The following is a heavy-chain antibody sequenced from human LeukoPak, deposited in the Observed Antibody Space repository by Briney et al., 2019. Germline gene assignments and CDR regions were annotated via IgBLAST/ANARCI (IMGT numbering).Heavy chain of an antibody. Sequence: SQTLSLTCVVSGGSISRGSYYWNWIRQPAGKGLEWMGRIYNSGSTNYNPSLKSRVTISADMSRNQLSLQLTSVTAADTAMYYCARQTFGALYFDSWGQGALVIVSS. J-gene: IGHJ4*02. D-gene: IGHD3-10*01. CDR1: GGSISRGSYY. CDR3: ARQTFGALYFDS. CDR2: IYNSGST. V-gene: IGHV4-61*02.